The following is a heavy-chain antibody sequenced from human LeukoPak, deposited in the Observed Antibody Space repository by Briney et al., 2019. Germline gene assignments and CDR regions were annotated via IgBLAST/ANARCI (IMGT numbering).Heavy chain of an antibody. J-gene: IGHJ4*02. D-gene: IGHD4-17*01. CDR1: EFTFSSYC. CDR3: ARLGARQMLEY. V-gene: IGHV3-7*01. CDR2: IKQDGGQT. Sequence: GGSLRLSCAASEFTFSSYCMSRVRQAPRKGLEWVANIKQDGGQTYYLDSVKGRFTVSRDNAKNSLYLQMNSLRAEDTAVYYCARLGARQMLEYWGQGTLVTVSS.